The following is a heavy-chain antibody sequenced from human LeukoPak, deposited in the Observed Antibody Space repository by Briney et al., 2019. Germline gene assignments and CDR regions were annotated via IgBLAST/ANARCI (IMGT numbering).Heavy chain of an antibody. V-gene: IGHV3-48*03. CDR2: ISSGGSTM. Sequence: PGGSLRLSCSASGFTFSSYGMHWVRQAPGKGLEWVSYISSGGSTMYYADSVKGRFTISRDNAKNSLYLQMNSLRAEDTAVYYCARDRTLGYWGQGTLVTVSS. CDR3: ARDRTLGY. CDR1: GFTFSSYG. J-gene: IGHJ4*02.